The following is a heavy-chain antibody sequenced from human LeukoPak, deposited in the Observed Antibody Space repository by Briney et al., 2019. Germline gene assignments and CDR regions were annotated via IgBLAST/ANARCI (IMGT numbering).Heavy chain of an antibody. J-gene: IGHJ3*02. Sequence: TSETLSLTCTVSGGSISSYYWSWIRQPPGKGLEWIGYIYYSGSTNYNPSLKSRVTTSVDTSKNQFSLKLSSVTAADTAVYYCARTIRFLEWDAFDIWGQGTMVTVSS. V-gene: IGHV4-59*01. D-gene: IGHD3-3*01. CDR1: GGSISSYY. CDR2: IYYSGST. CDR3: ARTIRFLEWDAFDI.